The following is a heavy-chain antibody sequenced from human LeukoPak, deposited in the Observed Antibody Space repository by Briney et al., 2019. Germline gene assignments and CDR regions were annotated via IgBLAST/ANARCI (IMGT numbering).Heavy chain of an antibody. CDR3: ASHLPPALIAAARSYPFDAFDI. D-gene: IGHD6-13*01. V-gene: IGHV3-23*01. J-gene: IGHJ3*02. CDR1: GFTFSSYA. Sequence: QPGGSLRLSCAASGFTFSSYAMTWVRQAPGKGLEWVSVISGSGGSTYYADSVKGRFTISRDNSKNTLCLQMNSLRVGDTAVYYCASHLPPALIAAARSYPFDAFDIWGQGTLVTVSS. CDR2: ISGSGGST.